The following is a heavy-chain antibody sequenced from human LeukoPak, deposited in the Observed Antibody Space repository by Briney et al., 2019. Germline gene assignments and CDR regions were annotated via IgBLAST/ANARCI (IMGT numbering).Heavy chain of an antibody. V-gene: IGHV3-48*04. CDR3: ARDGGSGTRSYYYYGMDV. D-gene: IGHD3-10*01. CDR2: ISSSSTTI. J-gene: IGHJ6*02. Sequence: GGSLRLSCAASGFTFSSYSMTWVRQAPGKGLEWVSYISSSSTTIYYVDSVKGRFTISRDNAKNSLYLQLNSLRAEDTAVYYCARDGGSGTRSYYYYGMDVWGQGTTVTVSS. CDR1: GFTFSSYS.